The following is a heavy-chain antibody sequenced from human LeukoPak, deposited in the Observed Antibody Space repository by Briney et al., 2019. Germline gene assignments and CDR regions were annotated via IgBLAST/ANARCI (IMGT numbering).Heavy chain of an antibody. V-gene: IGHV4-4*09. J-gene: IGHJ6*03. CDR3: ARHRGGFNFGYMDV. D-gene: IGHD5-24*01. CDR2: IYTSGST. Sequence: SETLSLTCTVSGGSISTYYWSWIRQPPGKGLEWIGYIYTSGSTNYNPSLKSRVTISVDTSKNQFSLKLSSVTAADTAVYYCARHRGGFNFGYMDVWVKWTTVTVSS. CDR1: GGSISTYY.